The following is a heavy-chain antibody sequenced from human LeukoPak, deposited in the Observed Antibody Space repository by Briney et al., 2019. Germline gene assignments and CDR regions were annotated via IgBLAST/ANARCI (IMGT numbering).Heavy chain of an antibody. CDR1: GGSISSGTYY. V-gene: IGHV4-61*02. Sequence: SETLSLTCTVSGGSISSGTYYWSWIRQPAGKGLEWIGRVYTSGSTNYNPSLKSRVTISLDTSKNQVSLKLSSLTAADTVVYYCAKTDSGEKHGLSVWFDPWGQGTLVIVSS. CDR3: AKTDSGEKHGLSVWFDP. CDR2: VYTSGST. J-gene: IGHJ5*02. D-gene: IGHD2-15*01.